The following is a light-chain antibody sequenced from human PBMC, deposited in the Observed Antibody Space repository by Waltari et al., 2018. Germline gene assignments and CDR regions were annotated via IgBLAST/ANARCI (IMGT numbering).Light chain of an antibody. Sequence: DIVMTQSPDSLAVSLGERATINCKSSQSVFYSPRAKNSLAWYQQRPGQPPKRLIYWASTLESGVPERFSGSGSGTDFTLTISSRQAEDVAVYYCQQSYTTPYTFGQGTKVEIK. CDR3: QQSYTTPYT. V-gene: IGKV4-1*01. CDR2: WAS. CDR1: QSVFYSPRAKNS. J-gene: IGKJ2*01.